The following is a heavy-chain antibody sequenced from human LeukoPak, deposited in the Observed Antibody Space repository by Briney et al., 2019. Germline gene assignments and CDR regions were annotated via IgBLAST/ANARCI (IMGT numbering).Heavy chain of an antibody. Sequence: GGSLRLSCAASGFTFDDYAMHWVRQAPGKGLEWVSLISWDGGSTYYADSVKGRFTISRDNSKNSLYLQMNSLRAEDTALYYCAKEGATTGGFDYWGQGTLVTVSS. CDR3: AKEGATTGGFDY. V-gene: IGHV3-43D*03. CDR2: ISWDGGST. D-gene: IGHD5-12*01. J-gene: IGHJ4*02. CDR1: GFTFDDYA.